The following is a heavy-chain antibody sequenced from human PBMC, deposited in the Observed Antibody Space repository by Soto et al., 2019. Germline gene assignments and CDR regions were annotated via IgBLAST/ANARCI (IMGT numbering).Heavy chain of an antibody. CDR3: RKGWAAAGIDYYGMDV. V-gene: IGHV1-18*01. J-gene: IGHJ6*02. D-gene: IGHD6-13*01. CDR2: ISAYNGNT. Sequence: QVQLVQSGAEVKKPGASVKVSCKASGYTFTSYGISWVRQAPGQGLEWMGWISAYNGNTNYAQKLQGRVTMTTDTSTRAAKMELRRRRYDEAAVYCWRKGWAAAGIDYYGMDVWGQGTTVTVSS. CDR1: GYTFTSYG.